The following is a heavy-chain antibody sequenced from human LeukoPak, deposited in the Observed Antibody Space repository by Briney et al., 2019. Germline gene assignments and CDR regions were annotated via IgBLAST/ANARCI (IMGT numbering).Heavy chain of an antibody. CDR2: INPNSGGT. V-gene: IGHV1-2*02. Sequence: GASVKVSCKASGYTFTGYYMHWVRQAPGQGLEWMGWINPNSGGTNYAQKFQGRVTMTRDTSISTAYMELSRLRSDDTAVYYCARDADYNWNYVGYFDYWGQGTLVTVSS. CDR3: ARDADYNWNYVGYFDY. J-gene: IGHJ4*02. D-gene: IGHD1-1*01. CDR1: GYTFTGYY.